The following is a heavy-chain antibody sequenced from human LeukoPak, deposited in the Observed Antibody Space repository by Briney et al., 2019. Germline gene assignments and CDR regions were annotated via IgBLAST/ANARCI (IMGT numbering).Heavy chain of an antibody. J-gene: IGHJ4*02. Sequence: LGESLKISCKGSAYSFNNYWIGWVRQMPGKGLEWMGIIYPGDSDTRYSPSLQGQVTISADKSISTAYLRWNSLKASDTAMYYCARHKGFSTSSFDYWGQGTLVTVSS. V-gene: IGHV5-51*01. CDR1: AYSFNNYW. CDR2: IYPGDSDT. CDR3: ARHKGFSTSSFDY.